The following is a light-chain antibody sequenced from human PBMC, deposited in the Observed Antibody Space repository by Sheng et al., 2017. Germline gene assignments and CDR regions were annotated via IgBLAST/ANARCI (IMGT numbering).Light chain of an antibody. Sequence: SYSLTQPPSVSVAPGETARVTCGGDALPRYSVHWYRHKPGQAPEVVLYSDFDRPSGMPERFSGSKSGETATLTIRAVEAGDEADYYCQVWDSYTDRVVFGGGTKLTVL. CDR2: SDF. CDR3: QVWDSYTDRVV. J-gene: IGLJ2*01. CDR1: ALPRYS. V-gene: IGLV3-21*02.